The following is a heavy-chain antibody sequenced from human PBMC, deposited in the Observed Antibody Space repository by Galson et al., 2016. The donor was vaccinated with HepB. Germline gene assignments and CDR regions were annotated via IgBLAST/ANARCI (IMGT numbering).Heavy chain of an antibody. D-gene: IGHD3-16*01. V-gene: IGHV1-46*01. CDR1: EYSFTNYN. Sequence: VKVSCKASEYSFTNYNMDWVRQAPGQGLEWMGIINPTGGSTSYAQKFQGRVTMTRDTSTSTVYMELSSLRSDDTAVYYCARGRSYHYEMDVWGQGTPGTVSS. CDR3: ARGRSYHYEMDV. CDR2: INPTGGST. J-gene: IGHJ6*02.